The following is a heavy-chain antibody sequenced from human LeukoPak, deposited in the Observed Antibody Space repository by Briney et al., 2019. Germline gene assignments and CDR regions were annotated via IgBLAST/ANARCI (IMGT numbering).Heavy chain of an antibody. V-gene: IGHV3-23*01. CDR1: GFTFSSYA. Sequence: PGGSLRLSCAASGFTFSSYAMSWVRQAPGKGLEWVSAISGSGGSTYYADSVKGRFTISRDNSKNTLYLQMNSLRAEDTAVYHCAKSRAAAGTPRLFDYWGQGTLVTVSS. CDR3: AKSRAAAGTPRLFDY. CDR2: ISGSGGST. D-gene: IGHD6-13*01. J-gene: IGHJ4*02.